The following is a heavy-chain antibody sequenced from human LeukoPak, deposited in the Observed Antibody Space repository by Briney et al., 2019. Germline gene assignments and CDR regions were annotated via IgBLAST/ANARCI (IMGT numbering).Heavy chain of an antibody. CDR2: IYYSGST. V-gene: IGHV4-39*01. D-gene: IGHD6-6*01. CDR3: ARHRAYSSSSPFDY. J-gene: IGHJ4*02. Sequence: SETLSLTCTVSGGSISRSSYYWGWIRQPPGKGLEWIATIYYSGSTYYNPSLKSRVTISADTSKNQFSLKLSSVTAADTAVYYCARHRAYSSSSPFDYWGQGTLVTVSS. CDR1: GGSISRSSYY.